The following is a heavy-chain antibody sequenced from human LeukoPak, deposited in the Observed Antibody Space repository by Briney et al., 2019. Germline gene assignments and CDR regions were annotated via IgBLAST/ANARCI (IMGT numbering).Heavy chain of an antibody. D-gene: IGHD3-10*01. CDR3: ARERAYGSGSYDYYYYMDV. V-gene: IGHV3-30*02. CDR2: IRYDGSNK. J-gene: IGHJ6*03. CDR1: GFTFSSYG. Sequence: GGSLRLSCAASGFTFSSYGMHWVRQAPGKGLEWVAFIRYDGSNKYYADSVKGRFTISRDNSKNTLYLQMNSLRAEDTAVYYCARERAYGSGSYDYYYYMDVWGKGTTVTISS.